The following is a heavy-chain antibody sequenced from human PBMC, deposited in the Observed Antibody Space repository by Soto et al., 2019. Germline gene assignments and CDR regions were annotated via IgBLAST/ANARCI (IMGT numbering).Heavy chain of an antibody. V-gene: IGHV3-11*01. J-gene: IGHJ6*02. CDR3: AGANLLNSSSSVHYGMDV. CDR2: ISSSGSTI. D-gene: IGHD6-6*01. CDR1: GFTFSDDY. Sequence: GGSLRLSCAASGFTFSDDYMSWIRQAPGKGLEWVSYISSSGSTIYYADSVKGRFTISRDNAKNSLYLQMNSLRAEDTAVYYCAGANLLNSSSSVHYGMDVWGQGTTVTVSS.